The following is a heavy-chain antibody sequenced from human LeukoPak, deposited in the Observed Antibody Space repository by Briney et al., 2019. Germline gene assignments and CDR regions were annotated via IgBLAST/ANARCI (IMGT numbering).Heavy chain of an antibody. Sequence: GGSLRLSCAASGFTFSSYAMSWVRQAPGKGLEWVSAISGSGGSTYYADSVKGRFTISRDDSKNTLYLQMNSLRAEDTAVYYCAKGNYGDYQEWYFDLWGRGTLVTVSS. V-gene: IGHV3-23*01. J-gene: IGHJ2*01. CDR1: GFTFSSYA. CDR2: ISGSGGST. D-gene: IGHD4-17*01. CDR3: AKGNYGDYQEWYFDL.